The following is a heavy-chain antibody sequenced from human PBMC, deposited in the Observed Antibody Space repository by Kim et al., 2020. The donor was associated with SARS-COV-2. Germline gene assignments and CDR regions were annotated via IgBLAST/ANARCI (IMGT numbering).Heavy chain of an antibody. V-gene: IGHV3-33*05. J-gene: IGHJ4*02. Sequence: GGSLRLSCAASGFTFSSYGMHWVRQAPGKGLEWVAVISYDGSNKYYADSVKGRFTISRDNSKNTLYLQMNSLRAEDTAVYYCASPSYDSSGYPGYWGQGT. CDR1: GFTFSSYG. CDR3: ASPSYDSSGYPGY. CDR2: ISYDGSNK. D-gene: IGHD3-22*01.